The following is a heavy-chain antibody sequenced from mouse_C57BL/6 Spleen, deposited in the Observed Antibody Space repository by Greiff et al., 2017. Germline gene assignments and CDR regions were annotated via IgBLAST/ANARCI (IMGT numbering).Heavy chain of an antibody. V-gene: IGHV8-12*01. CDR2: TSWDDAK. CDR1: GFSLSTSGLG. Sequence: QVTLQVSGPGLLQSSQTLSLTCSFSGFSLSTSGLGVSWIRQPSGKGLEWLAHTSWDDAKRYNPSLQSRPTIDKDTSRTHVFLKITSADTADIATCYCARNYDGTYAMDYWGQGTSVTVSS. D-gene: IGHD1-1*01. J-gene: IGHJ4*01. CDR3: ARNYDGTYAMDY.